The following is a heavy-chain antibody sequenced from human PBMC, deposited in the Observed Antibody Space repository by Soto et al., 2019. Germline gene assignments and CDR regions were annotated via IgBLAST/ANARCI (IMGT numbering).Heavy chain of an antibody. CDR3: ARESHDILTGPPWVWY. Sequence: QVQLQQWGAGPLRPLETLSLTCGVSGGSFSGYYWAWIRQSPGKGLEWIGEINDRGSINYNPSLKSRVIISVDTSKNHYSLNLRSVTAADTAVYYCARESHDILTGPPWVWY. J-gene: IGHJ2*01. V-gene: IGHV4-34*01. CDR2: INDRGSI. CDR1: GGSFSGYY. D-gene: IGHD3-9*01.